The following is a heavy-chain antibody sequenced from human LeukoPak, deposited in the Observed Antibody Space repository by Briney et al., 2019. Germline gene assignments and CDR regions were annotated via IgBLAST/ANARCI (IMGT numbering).Heavy chain of an antibody. Sequence: ASVKVSCKASGYTFTGYSMHWVRQAPGQGLEWMGWINPNSGGTNYAQKFQGRVTMTRDTSISTAYMELSRLRSDDTAVYYCARDIGYCSSTSCYNWFDPWGQGTLVTVSS. V-gene: IGHV1-2*02. J-gene: IGHJ5*02. CDR2: INPNSGGT. CDR3: ARDIGYCSSTSCYNWFDP. CDR1: GYTFTGYS. D-gene: IGHD2-2*01.